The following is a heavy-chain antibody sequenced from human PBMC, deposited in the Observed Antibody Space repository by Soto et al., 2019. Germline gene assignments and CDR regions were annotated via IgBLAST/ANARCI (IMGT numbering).Heavy chain of an antibody. J-gene: IGHJ4*02. Sequence: QVQLQESGPGLVKPSETLSLTCTVSGGSIRNNYWSWIRQPPGKGLEWVGYIYYTGTSKYNPSLKSRVTISVDSSNNQFSLRLDSVTAADTAVYYCARLGGYYQAFDNWGQGTLVTVSS. V-gene: IGHV4-59*08. D-gene: IGHD3-3*01. CDR1: GGSIRNNY. CDR3: ARLGGYYQAFDN. CDR2: IYYTGTS.